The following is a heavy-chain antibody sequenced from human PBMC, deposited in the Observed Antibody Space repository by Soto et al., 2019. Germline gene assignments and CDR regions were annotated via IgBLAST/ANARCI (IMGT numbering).Heavy chain of an antibody. J-gene: IGHJ6*02. CDR3: ARFIGVGWPYYYYYYGMDV. V-gene: IGHV3-30-3*01. D-gene: IGHD6-19*01. CDR1: GFIFSSYA. CDR2: ISYDGSKK. Sequence: PGGSLRLSCAASGFIFSSYAMNWVRQAPGNGLEWVALISYDGSKKYYADSVKGRFTISRDNSKNSLYLQMNSLRAEDTAVYYCARFIGVGWPYYYYYYGMDVWGQGTTVTV.